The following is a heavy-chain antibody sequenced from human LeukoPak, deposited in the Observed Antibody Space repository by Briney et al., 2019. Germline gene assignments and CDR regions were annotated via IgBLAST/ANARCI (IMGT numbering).Heavy chain of an antibody. J-gene: IGHJ6*02. D-gene: IGHD6-19*01. CDR1: GFTFSSYA. CDR3: AKHRQWSHYYYGMDV. V-gene: IGHV3-23*01. Sequence: GGSLRLSCAASGFTFSSYAMSWVRQAPGKGLEWVSAISGSGGSTYYADSVKGRFTISRDNSKNTLYLQMNSLRAEDTAVYYCAKHRQWSHYYYGMDVWGQGTTVTVSS. CDR2: ISGSGGST.